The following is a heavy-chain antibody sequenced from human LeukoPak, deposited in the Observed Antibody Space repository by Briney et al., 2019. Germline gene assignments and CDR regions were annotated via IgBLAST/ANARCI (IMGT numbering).Heavy chain of an antibody. J-gene: IGHJ3*02. CDR1: GSSISSNY. CDR2: IYYSGST. CDR3: ARDGHSSGWSAAFDI. D-gene: IGHD6-19*01. Sequence: SETLSLTCSVSGSSISSNYWSWIRQPPGKGLEWIGYIYYSGSTNYNPSLKSRATISVDTSKNQSSLKLRSVTAADTAVYYCARDGHSSGWSAAFDIWGQGTMVTVS. V-gene: IGHV4-59*01.